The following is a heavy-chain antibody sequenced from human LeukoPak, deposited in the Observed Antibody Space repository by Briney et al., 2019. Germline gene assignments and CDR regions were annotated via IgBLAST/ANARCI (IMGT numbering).Heavy chain of an antibody. CDR3: ARLYSSSSGKAFDI. CDR1: GFIFSTSW. CDR2: INPDGSVF. J-gene: IGHJ3*02. Sequence: GGSLRLSCEASGFIFSTSWMYWVRQAPGKGLEWVADINPDGSVFYYVDSVKGRFTISRDNAKNSLYLQMNSLRAEDTAVYYCARLYSSSSGKAFDIWGQGTMVTVSS. V-gene: IGHV3-7*02. D-gene: IGHD6-6*01.